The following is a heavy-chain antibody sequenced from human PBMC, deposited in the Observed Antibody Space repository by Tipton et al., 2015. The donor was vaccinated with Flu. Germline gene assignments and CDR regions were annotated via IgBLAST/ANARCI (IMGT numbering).Heavy chain of an antibody. CDR2: ISAYNGNT. CDR3: ARERGYFIGYYYYGMDV. CDR1: GYTFTSYG. J-gene: IGHJ6*02. D-gene: IGHD3-3*01. Sequence: VQLVQSGAEVKKPGASVKVSCKASGYTFTSYGISWVRQAPGQGLEWMGWISAYNGNTNYAQKLQGRVTMTTDTSTSTAYMELRSLRSGDTAVYYCARERGYFIGYYYYGMDVWGQGTTVTVSS. V-gene: IGHV1-18*01.